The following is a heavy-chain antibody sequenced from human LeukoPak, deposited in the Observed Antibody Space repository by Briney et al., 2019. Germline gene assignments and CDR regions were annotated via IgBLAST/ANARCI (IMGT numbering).Heavy chain of an antibody. CDR2: TYYGCKWYN. CDR1: GDSVSGNSTA. Sequence: SQTLSLTCAMSGDSVSGNSTAWDWISPSPSRGLELLGRTYYGCKWYNDYAVSVKSRITINPDTSNNQFSLHLYSVTPEDTAVYYCARGIAAAGRFYYCGQGTLVTVSS. V-gene: IGHV6-1*01. D-gene: IGHD6-13*01. CDR3: ARGIAAAGRFYY. J-gene: IGHJ4*02.